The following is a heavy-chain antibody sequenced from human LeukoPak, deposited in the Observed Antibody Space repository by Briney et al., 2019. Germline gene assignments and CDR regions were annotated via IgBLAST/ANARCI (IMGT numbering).Heavy chain of an antibody. D-gene: IGHD2-2*01. CDR2: ISAYNGNT. CDR3: ARDGCSSTSCLHWFDP. CDR1: GYTFTSCG. V-gene: IGHV1-18*01. Sequence: ASVKVSCKASGYTFTSCGISWVRQAPGQGLEWMGWISAYNGNTNYAQKLQGRVTMTTDTSTSAAYMELRSLRSDDTAVYYCARDGCSSTSCLHWFDPWGQGTLVTVSS. J-gene: IGHJ5*02.